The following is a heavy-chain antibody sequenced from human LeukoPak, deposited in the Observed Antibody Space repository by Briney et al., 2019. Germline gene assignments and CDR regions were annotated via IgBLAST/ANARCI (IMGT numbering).Heavy chain of an antibody. CDR3: TRVGYIDEGIDY. J-gene: IGHJ4*02. CDR2: IKQDGSKK. CDR1: GFTFSGSA. D-gene: IGHD5-24*01. V-gene: IGHV3-7*04. Sequence: GGSLRLSCATSGFTFSGSAIHWVRQAPGKGLEWVANIKQDGSKKSYVDSVKGRFTISRDNAKNSLYLQMNSLRAEDTAIYYCTRVGYIDEGIDYWGQGTLVTVSS.